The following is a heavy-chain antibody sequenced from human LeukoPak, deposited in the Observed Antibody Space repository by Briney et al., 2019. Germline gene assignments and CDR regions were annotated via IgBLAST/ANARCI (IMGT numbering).Heavy chain of an antibody. Sequence: SETLSLTCTVSGGSISSYYWSWIRQPPGKGLEWIGYIYYSGSTNYNPSLKSRVTISVDTSKNQFSLKLSSVTAADTAVYYCARKLAYYDFWSGYSYDAFDIWAKGQWSPSLQ. CDR3: ARKLAYYDFWSGYSYDAFDI. J-gene: IGHJ3*02. CDR2: IYYSGST. V-gene: IGHV4-59*01. CDR1: GGSISSYY. D-gene: IGHD3-3*01.